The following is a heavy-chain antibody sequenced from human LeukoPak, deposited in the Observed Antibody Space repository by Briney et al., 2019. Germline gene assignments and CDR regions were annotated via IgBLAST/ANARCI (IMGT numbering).Heavy chain of an antibody. CDR2: ISSSSSTI. D-gene: IGHD3-10*01. CDR1: GFTFSSYS. V-gene: IGHV3-48*01. CDR3: ARDQITMVRGAIDY. Sequence: GGSLGLSCAASGFTFSSYSMNWVRQAPGKGLEWVSYISSSSSTIYYADSVKGRFTISRDNAKNSLYLQMNSLRAEDTAVYYCARDQITMVRGAIDYWGQGTLVTVSS. J-gene: IGHJ4*02.